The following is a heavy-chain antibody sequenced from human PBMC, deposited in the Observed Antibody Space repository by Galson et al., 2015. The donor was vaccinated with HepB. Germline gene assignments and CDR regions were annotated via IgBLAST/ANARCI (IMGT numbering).Heavy chain of an antibody. Sequence: QSGAEVKKPGASVKVSCKASGYTFLSYGFSWVRQAPGEGLEWIGRISGYNGKTDYAQKVQGRVTMTRDTSTTTVYMERRSLRSDDTAVYYCARDYYDFWSGYHTGSEYWGQGTLVTVSS. V-gene: IGHV1-18*01. CDR2: ISGYNGKT. D-gene: IGHD3-3*01. CDR1: GYTFLSYG. J-gene: IGHJ4*02. CDR3: ARDYYDFWSGYHTGSEY.